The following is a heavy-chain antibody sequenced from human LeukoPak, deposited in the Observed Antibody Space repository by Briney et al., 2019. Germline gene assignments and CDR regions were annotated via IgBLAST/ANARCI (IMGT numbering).Heavy chain of an antibody. D-gene: IGHD3-9*01. CDR3: ARVGLRYFDWLAYWDY. J-gene: IGHJ4*02. CDR2: IYHSGST. CDR1: GYSISSGYY. Sequence: SETLSLTCTASGYSISSGYYWGWIRQPPGKGLEWIGSIYHSGSTYYNPSLKSRVTISVDTSKNQFSLKLSSVTAADTAVYYCARVGLRYFDWLAYWDYWGQGTLVTVSS. V-gene: IGHV4-38-2*02.